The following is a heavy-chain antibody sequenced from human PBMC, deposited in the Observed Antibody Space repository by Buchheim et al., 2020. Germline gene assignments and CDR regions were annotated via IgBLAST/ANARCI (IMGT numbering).Heavy chain of an antibody. CDR3: ARGSGWYYFDY. CDR2: INSDGSST. CDR1: GFTFSSYW. D-gene: IGHD6-19*01. V-gene: IGHV3-74*01. J-gene: IGHJ4*02. Sequence: EVQLVESGGGLVQLGGSLRLSCAASGFTFSSYWMHWVRQAQGKGLVWVSRINSDGSSTSYADSVKGRFSISRDNAQNTLYLQMNILRAEDTAVYYCARGSGWYYFDYWGQGNL.